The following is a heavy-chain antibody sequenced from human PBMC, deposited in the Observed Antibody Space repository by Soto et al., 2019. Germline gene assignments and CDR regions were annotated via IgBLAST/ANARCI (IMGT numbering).Heavy chain of an antibody. V-gene: IGHV3-74*03. D-gene: IGHD1-1*01. Sequence: EVQLVESGGGLVQPGGSLRFSCAASGFTFGPYWMNWVRQAPGKGLVFVSGINSGGSVYADPVKGCFTISRDTAKNTLYLDMNSLRVEETAVYYCARGHGRLEPVYWGQGALVTVSS. CDR3: ARGHGRLEPVY. J-gene: IGHJ4*02. CDR2: INSGGS. CDR1: GFTFGPYW.